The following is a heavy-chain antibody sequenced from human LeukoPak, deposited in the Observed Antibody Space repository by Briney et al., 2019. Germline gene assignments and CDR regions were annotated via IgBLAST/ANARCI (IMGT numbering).Heavy chain of an antibody. CDR3: ARALFYSGSYPFDY. D-gene: IGHD1-26*01. CDR2: ISYDGSNK. CDR1: GFTFSSYA. J-gene: IGHJ4*01. V-gene: IGHV3-30-3*01. Sequence: GRSLRLSCAASGFTFSSYAMHWVRQAPGKGLEWVAVISYDGSNKYYADSVKGRLTISRDNSKNTLYLQMNSLRAEDTAVYYCARALFYSGSYPFDYWGQGTLVTVSS.